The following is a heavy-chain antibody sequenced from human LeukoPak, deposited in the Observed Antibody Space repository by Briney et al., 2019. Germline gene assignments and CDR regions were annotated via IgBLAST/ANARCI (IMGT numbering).Heavy chain of an antibody. D-gene: IGHD3-10*01. V-gene: IGHV3-23*01. CDR1: GFTFSSFA. CDR3: AKGYYGSGSYPTLDN. CDR2: MSGSDGRT. J-gene: IGHJ4*02. Sequence: GGSLRLSCATSGFTFSSFAMSWVRQAPGKGLEWVSAMSGSDGRTYYADSVKGRFTISRDNSKNTLYLQMNSLRAEDTAVYYCAKGYYGSGSYPTLDNWGQGTLVTVSS.